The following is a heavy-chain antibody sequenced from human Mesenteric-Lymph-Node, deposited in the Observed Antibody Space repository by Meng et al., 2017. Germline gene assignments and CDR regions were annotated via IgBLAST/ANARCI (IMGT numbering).Heavy chain of an antibody. Sequence: QVQLQQWGAGLLKPSETPSLTCAVYGGSFSGYYWSWIRQPPGKGLEWIGEINHSGSTNYNPSLKSRVTISVDTSKNQFSLTLRSVTAADTAVYYCARDPYATGWAGWGQGTLVTVSS. CDR2: INHSGST. V-gene: IGHV4-34*01. CDR1: GGSFSGYY. J-gene: IGHJ4*02. D-gene: IGHD6-19*01. CDR3: ARDPYATGWAG.